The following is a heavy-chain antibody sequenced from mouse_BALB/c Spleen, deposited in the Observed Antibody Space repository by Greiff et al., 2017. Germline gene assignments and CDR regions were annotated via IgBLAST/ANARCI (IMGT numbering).Heavy chain of an antibody. D-gene: IGHD3-2*01. Sequence: QVQLLQSGAELMKPGASVKISCTATGYTFSSYWIEWVKQRPGHGLEWIGEILPGSGSTYYTEKFKGQATFTADTSSNTAYMQLSSLTSEDSAVYYCARPPETARATGFAYWGQGTLVTVSA. CDR2: ILPGSGST. CDR3: ARPPETARATGFAY. CDR1: GYTFSSYW. J-gene: IGHJ3*01. V-gene: IGHV1-9*01.